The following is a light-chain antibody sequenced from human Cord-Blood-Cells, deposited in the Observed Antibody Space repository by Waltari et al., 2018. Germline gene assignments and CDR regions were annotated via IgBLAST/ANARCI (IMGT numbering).Light chain of an antibody. CDR2: EVS. J-gene: IGLJ1*01. Sequence: QSALTQPPSASGSPGQSVTISCTGTRSDVGGYHSVSWYQQHPGKAPKLMIYEVSKRPSGVPDRFSGSKSGNTASLTVSGLQAEDEADYYCSSYAGSNNYVFGTGTKVTVL. CDR1: RSDVGGYHS. V-gene: IGLV2-8*01. CDR3: SSYAGSNNYV.